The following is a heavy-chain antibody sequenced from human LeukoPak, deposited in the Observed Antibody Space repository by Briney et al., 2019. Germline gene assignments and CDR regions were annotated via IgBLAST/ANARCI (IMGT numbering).Heavy chain of an antibody. CDR2: ISSSTSYT. V-gene: IGHV3-21*01. D-gene: IGHD3-16*01. CDR3: ARGRARGLS. Sequence: PGGSLRLSCTTSGFTLTNYGINWVRQAPGKGLECVSSISSSTSYTYYADSVKGRFTISRDNAKNSLYLQMNSLRAEDTAVYYCARGRARGLSWGQGTLVTVSS. J-gene: IGHJ5*02. CDR1: GFTLTNYG.